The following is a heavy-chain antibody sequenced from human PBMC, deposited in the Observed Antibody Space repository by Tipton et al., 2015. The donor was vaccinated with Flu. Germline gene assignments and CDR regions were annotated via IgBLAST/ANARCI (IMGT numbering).Heavy chain of an antibody. CDR1: GGSFSGYY. D-gene: IGHD3-16*01. CDR3: ARGQGQQWGRYAFDI. V-gene: IGHV4-34*01. Sequence: TLSLTCAVYGGSFSGYYWSWIRQPPGKGLEWIGEINHSGSTNYNPSLKGRVTISVDTSKNQFSLKLSSVTAADTAVYYCARGQGQQWGRYAFDIWGQGTVVTVSS. CDR2: INHSGST. J-gene: IGHJ3*02.